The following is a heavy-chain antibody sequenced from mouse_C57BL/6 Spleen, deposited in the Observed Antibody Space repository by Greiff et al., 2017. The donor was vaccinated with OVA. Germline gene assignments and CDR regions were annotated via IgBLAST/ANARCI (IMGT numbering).Heavy chain of an antibody. CDR2: IDPSDSET. CDR3: ARRYSNYVGAMDY. D-gene: IGHD2-5*01. J-gene: IGHJ4*01. Sequence: QVQLKQPGAELVRPGSSVKLSCKASGYTFTSYWMHWVKQRPIQGLEWIGNIDPSDSETHYNQKFKDKATLTVDKSSSTAYMQLSSLTSEDSAVYYCARRYSNYVGAMDYWGQGTSVTVSS. V-gene: IGHV1-52*01. CDR1: GYTFTSYW.